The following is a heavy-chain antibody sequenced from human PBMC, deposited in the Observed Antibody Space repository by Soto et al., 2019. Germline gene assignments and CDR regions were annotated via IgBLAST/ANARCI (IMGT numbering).Heavy chain of an antibody. CDR3: ARARPSYY. CDR2: IRSSSSTI. J-gene: IGHJ4*02. Sequence: EVQLVESGGGLVQPGGSLRLYCAASGFTFTDYSMNWVRQAPGKGLEWVSYIRSSSSTIYYADSVKGRFTISRDNAKNSLYLEMNSLRVEDTAVYYCARARPSYYWCQGTLVTVAS. CDR1: GFTFTDYS. V-gene: IGHV3-48*01.